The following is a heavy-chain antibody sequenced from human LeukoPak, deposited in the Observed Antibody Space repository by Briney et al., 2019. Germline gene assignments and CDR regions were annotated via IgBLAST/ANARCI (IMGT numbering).Heavy chain of an antibody. Sequence: SETLSLTCAAYGVSFSGYYWSWIRQPPGKGLEWIGEINHSGSTNYNPSLKSRVTISVDTSKNQFSLKLSSVTAADTAVYYCARGPCLWASCYRRFDYWGQGTLVTVSS. CDR2: INHSGST. CDR3: ARGPCLWASCYRRFDY. CDR1: GVSFSGYY. J-gene: IGHJ4*02. D-gene: IGHD2-2*02. V-gene: IGHV4-34*01.